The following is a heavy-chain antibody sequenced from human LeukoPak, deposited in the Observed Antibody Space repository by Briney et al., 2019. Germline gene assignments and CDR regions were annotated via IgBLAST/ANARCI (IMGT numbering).Heavy chain of an antibody. CDR2: IYYSGST. D-gene: IGHD3-16*01. CDR1: GGSINSGGYY. V-gene: IGHV4-31*03. J-gene: IGHJ4*02. CDR3: ARDHDGAFDY. Sequence: SETLSLTCTVYGGSINSGGYYWSWIRRHPGKGLEWIGYIYYSGSTYYNPSLKSRITVSVDTSKNQFSLKLSSVTAADTAVYYCARDHDGAFDYWGQGILVTVSS.